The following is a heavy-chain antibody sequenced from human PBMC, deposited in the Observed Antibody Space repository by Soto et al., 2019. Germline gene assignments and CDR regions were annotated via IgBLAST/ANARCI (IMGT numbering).Heavy chain of an antibody. CDR2: ISSSGNPI. D-gene: IGHD4-17*01. CDR3: AGDPPSEVYSDYFPHDTFYI. V-gene: IGHV3-48*03. Sequence: GGSLRLSCAASGFTFSTYEMNWVRQAPGKGLEWVAYISSSGNPIYYADSVRGRFTISRDNAKNSLHLQMNSLRAEDTAVYYCAGDPPSEVYSDYFPHDTFYIWGHGTRVTVSS. J-gene: IGHJ3*02. CDR1: GFTFSTYE.